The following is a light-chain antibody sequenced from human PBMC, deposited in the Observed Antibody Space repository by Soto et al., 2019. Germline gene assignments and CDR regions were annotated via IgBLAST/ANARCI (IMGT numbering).Light chain of an antibody. J-gene: IGKJ2*01. V-gene: IGKV1-33*01. CDR2: DVS. CDR3: QQYDSRPNT. CDR1: QDITLY. Sequence: DIQMTQSPSSLSASVGDRVTITCQPSQDITLYLNWYQHKPGKAPNLLIHDVSTLETGVPARFSGRGSGTTFTLTIINLQPEDVATYYCQQYDSRPNTFGQGTKVDIK.